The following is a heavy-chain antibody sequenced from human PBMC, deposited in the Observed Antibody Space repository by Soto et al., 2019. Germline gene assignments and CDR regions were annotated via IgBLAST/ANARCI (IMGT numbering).Heavy chain of an antibody. V-gene: IGHV4-4*02. J-gene: IGHJ4*02. CDR1: GGSISSNNW. CDR2: IYHSGRT. D-gene: IGHD3-10*01. CDR3: ARVKASGVNFDY. Sequence: QVQLQESGPGLVKPSGTLSLTCAVSGGSISSNNWWSWVRQPPGKGLEWIGGIYHSGRTNYNPSLQSRVTISVDKSKTQFSLKLSSVTAADTAVYYCARVKASGVNFDYWGQGTLVTVSS.